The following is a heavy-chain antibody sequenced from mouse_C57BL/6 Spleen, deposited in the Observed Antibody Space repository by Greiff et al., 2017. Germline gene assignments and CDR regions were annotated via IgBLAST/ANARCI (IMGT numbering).Heavy chain of an antibody. J-gene: IGHJ4*01. CDR2: IYPGDGDT. V-gene: IGHV1-80*01. CDR3: ARIYDGYYSAMDY. Sequence: QVQLQQSGAELVKPGASVQISCKASGYAFSSYWMNWVKQRPGKGLEWIGQIYPGDGDTNYNGKFKGKATLTADNSYSTAYMQLIRLTSEDSAVYFCARIYDGYYSAMDYWGQGTSVTVSS. CDR1: GYAFSSYW. D-gene: IGHD2-3*01.